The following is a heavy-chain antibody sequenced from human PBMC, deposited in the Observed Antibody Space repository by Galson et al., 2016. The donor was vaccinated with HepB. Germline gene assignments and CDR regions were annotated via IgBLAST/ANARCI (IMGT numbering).Heavy chain of an antibody. CDR3: ARDQMITFGGVIVDAFDI. J-gene: IGHJ3*02. CDR2: IWYDGSNK. CDR1: GFTFSSYG. Sequence: SLRLSCAASGFTFSSYGMHWVRQAPGKGLEWVAVIWYDGSNKYYADSVKGRFTISRDNSKNTLYRQMNSLRAEDTAVYYCARDQMITFGGVIVDAFDIWGQGTMVTVSS. V-gene: IGHV3-33*01. D-gene: IGHD3-16*02.